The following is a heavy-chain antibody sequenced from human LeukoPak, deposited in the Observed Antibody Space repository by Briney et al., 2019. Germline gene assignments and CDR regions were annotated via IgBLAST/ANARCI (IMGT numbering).Heavy chain of an antibody. D-gene: IGHD2-21*02. CDR2: ISSSSSYI. Sequence: GGSLRLSCAASGFTFSSYSMNWVRQAPGKGLEWVSSISSSSSYIYYADSVKGRFTISRDNAKNSLYLQMNSLRVEDTAVYYCAREAPAYCGGDCYSSYYYYYMDVWGKGTPVTISS. V-gene: IGHV3-21*01. J-gene: IGHJ6*03. CDR1: GFTFSSYS. CDR3: AREAPAYCGGDCYSSYYYYYMDV.